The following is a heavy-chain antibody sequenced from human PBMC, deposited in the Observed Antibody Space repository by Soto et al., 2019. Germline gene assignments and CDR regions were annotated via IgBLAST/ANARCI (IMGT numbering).Heavy chain of an antibody. CDR2: ISAYNGNT. Sequence: ASVKVSCKASGYTFTSYGISWVRQAPGQGLEWMGWISAYNGNTNYAQKLQGRVTMTTDTSTSTAYMELRSLRSDDTAVYYCARAPGGYDFWSGYYNYYGMDVWGQGTTVTVS. J-gene: IGHJ6*02. CDR1: GYTFTSYG. D-gene: IGHD3-3*01. CDR3: ARAPGGYDFWSGYYNYYGMDV. V-gene: IGHV1-18*01.